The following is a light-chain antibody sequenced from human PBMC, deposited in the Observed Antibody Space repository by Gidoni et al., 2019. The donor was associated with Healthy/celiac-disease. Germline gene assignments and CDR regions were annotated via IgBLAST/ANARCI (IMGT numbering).Light chain of an antibody. CDR2: EVS. V-gene: IGLV2-23*02. J-gene: IGLJ3*02. Sequence: QSARTQPASVSGSPGQSSTISCTGTSSDVGSYNLVSWYQQHPGKAPKLMIYEVSKRPSGVSNRFSGSKSGNTASLTISGLQAEDEADYYCCSYAGSSTWVFGGGTKLTVL. CDR1: SSDVGSYNL. CDR3: CSYAGSSTWV.